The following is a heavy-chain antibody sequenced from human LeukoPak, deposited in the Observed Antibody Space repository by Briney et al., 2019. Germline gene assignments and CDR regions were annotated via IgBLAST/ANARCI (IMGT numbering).Heavy chain of an antibody. CDR2: IYSDSTT. V-gene: IGHV3-66*01. J-gene: IGHJ4*02. CDR3: ARLGPNDFRSGYNY. Sequence: GGSLRLSCAASGLAFSSNYMTWVRQAPGKGREWVSVIYSDSTTYYADSVKGRFSISRDNSKNTVYLQLNSLRAEDTAVYFCARLGPNDFRSGYNYWGQGTLVTVSS. CDR1: GLAFSSNY. D-gene: IGHD3-3*01.